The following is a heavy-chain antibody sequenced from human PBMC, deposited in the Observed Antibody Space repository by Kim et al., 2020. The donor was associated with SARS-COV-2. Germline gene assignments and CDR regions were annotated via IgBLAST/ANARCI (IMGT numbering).Heavy chain of an antibody. D-gene: IGHD6-13*01. V-gene: IGHV3-30*04. Sequence: GGSLRLSCAASGFTFSSYAMHWVRQAPGKGLEWVAVISYDGSNKYYVDSVKGRFTISRDNSKNTLYLQMNSLRAEDTAVYYCARVGPIAAAFLSPHQYYYYGMDVWGQGTTVTVSS. CDR2: ISYDGSNK. J-gene: IGHJ6*02. CDR3: ARVGPIAAAFLSPHQYYYYGMDV. CDR1: GFTFSSYA.